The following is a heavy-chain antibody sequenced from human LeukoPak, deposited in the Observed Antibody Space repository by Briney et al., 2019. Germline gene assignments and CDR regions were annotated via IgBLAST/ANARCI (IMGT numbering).Heavy chain of an antibody. CDR2: IYYSGST. CDR1: GGSISSYY. Sequence: SETLSLTCTVSGGSISSYYWSWIRQPPGKGLEWIGYIYYSGSTNYNPSLKSRVTISVDTSKNQFSLKLSSVTAADTAVYYCARRRRDGYVDYWGQGTLVTVSS. J-gene: IGHJ4*02. D-gene: IGHD5-24*01. V-gene: IGHV4-59*08. CDR3: ARRRRDGYVDY.